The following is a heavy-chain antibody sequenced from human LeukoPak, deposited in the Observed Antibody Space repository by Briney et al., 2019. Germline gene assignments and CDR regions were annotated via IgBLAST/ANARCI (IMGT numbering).Heavy chain of an antibody. CDR1: GGSISSYY. D-gene: IGHD1-26*01. Sequence: PSETLSLTCTVSGGSISSYYWNWIRQPPGKGLEWIGEINHSGSTNYNPSLKSRVTISADTSKNQFSLKLSSVSAAETAVYYCARIFVLPSGSYGMDVWGQGTTVTVSS. CDR3: ARIFVLPSGSYGMDV. CDR2: INHSGST. J-gene: IGHJ6*02. V-gene: IGHV4-34*01.